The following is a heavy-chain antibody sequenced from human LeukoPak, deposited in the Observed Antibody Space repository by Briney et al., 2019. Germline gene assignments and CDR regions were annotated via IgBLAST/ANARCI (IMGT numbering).Heavy chain of an antibody. V-gene: IGHV4-59*01. CDR3: ARAVGGDGSGSL. Sequence: PSETLSLTYTVSGDSIRTYYWSWIRQPPGKGLEWIGYIYYRVTSDYNPSLKRRVTMSVDMSTSQISLKLSSVTAADTAVYYCARAVGGDGSGSLWGPGTLVTVSS. D-gene: IGHD3-10*01. J-gene: IGHJ4*02. CDR2: IYYRVTS. CDR1: GDSIRTYY.